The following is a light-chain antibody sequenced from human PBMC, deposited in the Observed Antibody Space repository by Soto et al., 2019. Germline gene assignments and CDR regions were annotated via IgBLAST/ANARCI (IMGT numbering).Light chain of an antibody. CDR1: QSVTSSY. Sequence: EIGVTQSPGTPSLSPGERATLSCRASQSVTSSYLTWYQQKPGQAPRLLIYGASTRAAGIPDRFSGSGSGTDFTLTISSLEPEDFAVYYCQQYGKLPITFGQGTRLEIK. CDR3: QQYGKLPIT. V-gene: IGKV3-20*01. J-gene: IGKJ5*01. CDR2: GAS.